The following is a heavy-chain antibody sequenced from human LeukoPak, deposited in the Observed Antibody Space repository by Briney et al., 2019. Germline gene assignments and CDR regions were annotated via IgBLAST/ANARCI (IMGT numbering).Heavy chain of an antibody. J-gene: IGHJ5*02. V-gene: IGHV1-18*01. CDR1: GYTFTTYG. D-gene: IGHD4-17*01. Sequence: GASVRVSCKASGYTFTTYGVSWARQAPRQGLEWMGWISAHNGDTSYAQKVQGRVTLTTDTSTSTAYMELRSLRSDDTAVYYCARGSGVGDFLSWFDPWGQGTLVTVSS. CDR2: ISAHNGDT. CDR3: ARGSGVGDFLSWFDP.